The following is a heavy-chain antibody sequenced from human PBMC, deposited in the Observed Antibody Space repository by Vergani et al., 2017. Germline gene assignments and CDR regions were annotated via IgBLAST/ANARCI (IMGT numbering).Heavy chain of an antibody. D-gene: IGHD4-23*01. J-gene: IGHJ6*02. CDR1: GGSISSDSYY. CDR2: IYTSGST. CDR3: ARVGSTTTVVTPGGNYYYYGMDV. V-gene: IGHV4-61*02. Sequence: QVQLQESGPGLVKPSQTLSLTCTGSGGSISSDSYYWSWIRQPAGEGLEWIGRIYTSGSTNYNPSLKSRVTISVDTSKNQFSLKLSSVTAADTAVYYCARVGSTTTVVTPGGNYYYYGMDVWGQGTTVTVSS.